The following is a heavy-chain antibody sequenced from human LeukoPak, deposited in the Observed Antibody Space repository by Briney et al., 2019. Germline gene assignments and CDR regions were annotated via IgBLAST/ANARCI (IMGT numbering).Heavy chain of an antibody. CDR2: ISGSSSDI. D-gene: IGHD2-2*02. J-gene: IGHJ5*02. CDR3: ARAGVPAAIDHWFDP. CDR1: EFTFRSYS. Sequence: GGSLRLSCAGSEFTFRSYSMHWVRQAPGKGLEWVSSISGSSSDIYYADSVKGRFTISGDNSKNSLYLQMKSLRAEDTAVYYCARAGVPAAIDHWFDPWGQGTLVTVSS. V-gene: IGHV3-21*01.